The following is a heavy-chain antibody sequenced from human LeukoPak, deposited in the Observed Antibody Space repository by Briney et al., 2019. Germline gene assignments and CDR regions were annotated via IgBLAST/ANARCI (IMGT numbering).Heavy chain of an antibody. D-gene: IGHD6-6*01. J-gene: IGHJ4*02. V-gene: IGHV4-39*01. CDR3: AGRSLYSSSSYFDY. CDR1: GGSISSSSYY. Sequence: KPSETLSLTCTVSGGSISSSSYYWGWIRQPPGKGLEWIGSIYYSGSTYYNPSLKSRVTISVDTSKNQFSLKLSSVTAAGTAVYYCAGRSLYSSSSYFDYWGQGTLVTVSS. CDR2: IYYSGST.